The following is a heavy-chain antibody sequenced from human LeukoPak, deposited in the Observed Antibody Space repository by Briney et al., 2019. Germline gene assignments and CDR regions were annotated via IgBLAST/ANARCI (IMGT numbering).Heavy chain of an antibody. J-gene: IGHJ6*02. CDR3: AKDLGDYYGMDV. CDR2: ISWNSGSI. Sequence: GGSLRLSCAASGFTFDDYAMHWVRQAPGKGLEWVSGISWNSGSIGYADSVKGRFTISRDNAKNSLYLQMNSLRAEDTALYYCAKDLGDYYGMDVWGQGTTVTVSS. V-gene: IGHV3-9*01. CDR1: GFTFDDYA.